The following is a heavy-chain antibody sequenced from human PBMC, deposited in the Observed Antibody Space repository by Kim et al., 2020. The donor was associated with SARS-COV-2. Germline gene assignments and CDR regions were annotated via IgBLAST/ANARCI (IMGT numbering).Heavy chain of an antibody. CDR3: ARGRGVDY. V-gene: IGHV3-7*04. Sequence: GSQKYYVDSAKGRFTISRDNAKNSVYLQMNNLRGEDTAVYYCARGRGVDYWGQGTLVTVSS. J-gene: IGHJ4*02. CDR2: GSQK.